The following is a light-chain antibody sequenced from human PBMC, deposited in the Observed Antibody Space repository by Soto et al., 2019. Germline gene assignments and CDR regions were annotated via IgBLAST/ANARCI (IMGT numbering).Light chain of an antibody. CDR2: AAS. J-gene: IGKJ3*01. CDR3: QQSYSTPQGFT. CDR1: QSISSY. Sequence: DIPMTQSPSSLSASVGDRVTITCRASQSISSYLNWYQQKPGKAPKLLIYAASSLQSGVPSRFSGSGSGTDFTLTISSLQPEDFATYYCQQSYSTPQGFTFGPGTKVDIK. V-gene: IGKV1-39*01.